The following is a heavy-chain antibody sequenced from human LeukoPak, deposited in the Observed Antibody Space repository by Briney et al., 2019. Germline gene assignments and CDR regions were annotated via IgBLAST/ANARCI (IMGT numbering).Heavy chain of an antibody. CDR2: ISSISSYI. V-gene: IGHV3-21*01. J-gene: IGHJ3*02. D-gene: IGHD3-3*01. CDR3: ARALDYDFWSGARGSSAFDI. Sequence: GGSLRLSCAASGFTFSSYSMNWVRQAPGKGLEWVSSISSISSYIYYADSVKGRFTISRDNAKNSLYLQMNSLRAEDTAVYYCARALDYDFWSGARGSSAFDIWGQGTMVTVSS. CDR1: GFTFSSYS.